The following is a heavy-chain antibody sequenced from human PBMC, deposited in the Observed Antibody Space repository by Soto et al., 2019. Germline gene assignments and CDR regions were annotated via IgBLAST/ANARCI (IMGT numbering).Heavy chain of an antibody. CDR1: GYTFTSYA. D-gene: IGHD2-15*01. J-gene: IGHJ5*02. V-gene: IGHV1-3*01. Sequence: QVQLVQSGAEVKKPGASVKVSCKASGYTFTSYAMHWVRQAPGQRLEWMGWINAGNGNTKYSQKFQGRVTISRDTYASTVYMELSSLRSEDTAVYYCARDPSRYCSGGSCYPNWFDPWGQGTLVTVSS. CDR3: ARDPSRYCSGGSCYPNWFDP. CDR2: INAGNGNT.